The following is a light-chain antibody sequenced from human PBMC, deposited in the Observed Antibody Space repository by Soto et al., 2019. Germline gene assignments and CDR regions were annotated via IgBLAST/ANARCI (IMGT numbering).Light chain of an antibody. CDR2: LEGSGSY. V-gene: IGLV4-60*02. CDR1: SGHSSYI. CDR3: ETWDSNILV. J-gene: IGLJ2*01. Sequence: QHVLTQSSSASASLGSSVKLTCTLSSGHSSYIIAWHQQQPGKAPRYLMKLEGSGSYNKGSGVPDRFSGSSSGADSYLTISNLQFEDEADYYCETWDSNILVFGGGTKLTVL.